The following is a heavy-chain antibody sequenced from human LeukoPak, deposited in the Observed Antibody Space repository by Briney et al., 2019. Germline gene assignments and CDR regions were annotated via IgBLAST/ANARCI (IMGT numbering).Heavy chain of an antibody. CDR2: IYSGGST. V-gene: IGHV3-66*01. Sequence: GGSLRLSCAASEFSVGSNYMTWVRQAPGKWLEWVSLIYSGGSTYYADSVKGRFTISRDNSKNTLYLQMNSLRAEDTAVYYCARGRYSGSYLLDYWGQGTLVTVSS. CDR3: ARGRYSGSYLLDY. J-gene: IGHJ4*02. CDR1: EFSVGSNY. D-gene: IGHD1-26*01.